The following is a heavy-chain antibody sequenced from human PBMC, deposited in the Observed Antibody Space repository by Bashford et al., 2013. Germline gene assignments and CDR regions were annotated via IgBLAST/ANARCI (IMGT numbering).Heavy chain of an antibody. V-gene: IGHV4-31*03. J-gene: IGHJ4*02. CDR1: GGSISSGPYY. Sequence: SETLSLTCTVSGGSISSGPYYWSWIRQHPGEGLEWIGYIRYPKSTWYNSSLKSRVTISIDTSKNQFSLNLSSVTAADTAVYYCARDSSGYFLLDYWGQGTLVTVSS. CDR3: ARDSSGYFLLDY. D-gene: IGHD3-22*01. CDR2: IRYPKST.